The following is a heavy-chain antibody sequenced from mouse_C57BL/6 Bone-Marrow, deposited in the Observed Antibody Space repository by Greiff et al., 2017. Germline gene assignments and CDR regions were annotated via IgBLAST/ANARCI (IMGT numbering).Heavy chain of an antibody. CDR1: GYAFRSYW. V-gene: IGHV1-80*01. Sequence: VHLVESGAELVKPGASVKISCKASGYAFRSYWMNWVKPRPGKGLEWIGQIYPGDGDTNYNGKFKGKATLTSDKSSSTAYMQLSILTSEDSAVYFCARSRGGFAYWGQGTLVTVSA. CDR2: IYPGDGDT. CDR3: ARSRGGFAY. J-gene: IGHJ3*01.